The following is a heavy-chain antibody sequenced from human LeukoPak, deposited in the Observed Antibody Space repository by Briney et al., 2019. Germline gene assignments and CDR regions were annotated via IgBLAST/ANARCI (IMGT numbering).Heavy chain of an antibody. D-gene: IGHD1-1*01. CDR3: ARDGSTQFDY. CDR1: GGSISSSSYY. V-gene: IGHV4-39*02. J-gene: IGHJ4*02. CDR2: IYYSGST. Sequence: SETLSLTCTVSGGSISSSSYYWGWIRQPPGKGLEWIGSIYYSGSTYYNPSLKSRVTISVDTSKNQFSLKLSSVTAADTAVYYCARDGSTQFDYWGQGTLVTVPS.